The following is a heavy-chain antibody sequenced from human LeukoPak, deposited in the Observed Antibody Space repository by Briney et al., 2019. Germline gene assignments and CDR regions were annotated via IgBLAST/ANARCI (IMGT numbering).Heavy chain of an antibody. CDR2: IYYSGST. V-gene: IGHV4-59*01. CDR3: ARAGIAARRHAFDI. Sequence: SETLSLTCTVPGGSISSYYWSWIRQPPGKGLEWIGYIYYSGSTNYNPSLKSRVTISVDTSKNQFSLKLSSVTAADTAVYYCARAGIAARRHAFDIWGQGTMVTVSS. D-gene: IGHD6-6*01. CDR1: GGSISSYY. J-gene: IGHJ3*02.